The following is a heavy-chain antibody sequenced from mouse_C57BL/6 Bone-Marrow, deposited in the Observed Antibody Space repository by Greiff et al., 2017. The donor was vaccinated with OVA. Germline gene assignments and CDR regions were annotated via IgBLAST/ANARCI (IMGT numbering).Heavy chain of an antibody. CDR2: INPNNGGT. D-gene: IGHD1-1*01. Sequence: VQLQQSGPELVKPGASVKISCKASGYTFTDYYMNWVKQSHGKSLEWIGDINPNNGGTSYNQKFKGKATLTVAKSSSTDYMELRSLTSEDSAVNYCASRGSSSYYFDYWGQGTTLTVSS. V-gene: IGHV1-26*01. CDR1: GYTFTDYY. J-gene: IGHJ2*01. CDR3: ASRGSSSYYFDY.